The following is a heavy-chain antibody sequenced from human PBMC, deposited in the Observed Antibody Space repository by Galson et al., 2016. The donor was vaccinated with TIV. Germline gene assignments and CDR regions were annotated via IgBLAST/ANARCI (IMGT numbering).Heavy chain of an antibody. D-gene: IGHD4-17*01. CDR1: GYSIKSGYF. CDR3: MREGSTVTMHHYFGMDV. CDR2: IYESGTT. Sequence: LSLTCTVSGYSIKSGYFWGWIRQPPGKGLQWLGSIYESGTTYSHPSLKSRLTMSVDTSKNQFSLKLSSVTAADTAAYYCMREGSTVTMHHYFGMDVWGQGTSVTVSS. V-gene: IGHV4-38-2*02. J-gene: IGHJ6*02.